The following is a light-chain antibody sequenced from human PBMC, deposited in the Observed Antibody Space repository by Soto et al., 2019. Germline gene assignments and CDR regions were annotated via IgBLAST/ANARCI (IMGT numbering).Light chain of an antibody. CDR3: QQYYSDRFR. CDR2: GVS. J-gene: IGKJ4*01. Sequence: DIVLTQSPGILSLSPGESATLSCRASQIVSSTYVAWYQQKPGQPPRLLICGVSTRATGVPDRFSGSGSGTDFTLTISRLDPEDFAVYFYQQYYSDRFRVGGGTKVEIK. V-gene: IGKV3-20*01. CDR1: QIVSSTY.